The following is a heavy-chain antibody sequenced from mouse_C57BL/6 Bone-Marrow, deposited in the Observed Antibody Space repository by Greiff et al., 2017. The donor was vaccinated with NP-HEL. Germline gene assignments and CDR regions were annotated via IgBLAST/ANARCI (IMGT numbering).Heavy chain of an antibody. V-gene: IGHV14-1*01. J-gene: IGHJ2*01. CDR3: SRCGDPDYLDY. CDR1: GFNINDYY. D-gene: IGHD3-3*01. Sequence: EVKLMESGAELVRPGASVKLSCTASGFNINDYYMHWVKQRPEQGLEWIGMIHPADGDTKYAPKFQGKATITADTSSNTAYLQLSSLTSEDTAIYHCSRCGDPDYLDYWGQGTTLTVSS. CDR2: IHPADGDT.